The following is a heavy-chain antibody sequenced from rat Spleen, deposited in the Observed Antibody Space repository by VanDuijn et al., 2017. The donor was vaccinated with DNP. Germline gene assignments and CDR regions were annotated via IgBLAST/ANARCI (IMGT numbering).Heavy chain of an antibody. CDR2: IRFDGATT. D-gene: IGHD1-9*01. Sequence: EVQLVESGGGLVQPGRSLKLSCAASGFTFSDYYMAWVRQTPTKGLEWVAYIRFDGATTYYGDSVKGRFTISRDIVKNTLYLQMASLRSEDTATYYCARLPYMLRFSSYYWHFDFWGPGTMVTVSS. J-gene: IGHJ1*01. CDR3: ARLPYMLRFSSYYWHFDF. CDR1: GFTFSDYY. V-gene: IGHV5-22*01.